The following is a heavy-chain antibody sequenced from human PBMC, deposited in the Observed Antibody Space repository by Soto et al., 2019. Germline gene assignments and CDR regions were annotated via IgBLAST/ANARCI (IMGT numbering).Heavy chain of an antibody. V-gene: IGHV4-39*01. J-gene: IGHJ3*02. D-gene: IGHD2-15*01. CDR1: GGSISSSSYY. CDR2: IYYSGST. Sequence: SETLFLTCTVSGGSISSSSYYWGWVRQPPGKGLEWIGSIYYSGSTYYNPSLKSRVTISVDTSKNQFSLKLSSVTAADTAVYYCADYCSGGSCHDAFDIWGQGTMVTVSS. CDR3: ADYCSGGSCHDAFDI.